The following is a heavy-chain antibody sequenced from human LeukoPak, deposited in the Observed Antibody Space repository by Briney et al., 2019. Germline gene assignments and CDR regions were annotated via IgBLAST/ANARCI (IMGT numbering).Heavy chain of an antibody. J-gene: IGHJ4*02. V-gene: IGHV4-39*01. CDR2: IHYNGST. CDR3: ARHEDRNWYFDH. Sequence: PSETLSLTCTVSGGSISSSYYYWGWTRQPPGKGLEWIGTIHYNGSTYYNPSLKSRVTISVDTSKNQFSLKLSSVTAPDTAVYYCARHEDRNWYFDHWGQGTLVTVSS. D-gene: IGHD1-1*01. CDR1: GGSISSSYYY.